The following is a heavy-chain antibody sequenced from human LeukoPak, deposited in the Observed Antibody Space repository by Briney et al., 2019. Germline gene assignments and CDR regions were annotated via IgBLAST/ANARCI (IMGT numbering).Heavy chain of an antibody. D-gene: IGHD5-18*01. CDR2: INQDGGEI. CDR1: GFTFSSSW. J-gene: IGHJ4*02. CDR3: ARTASSGGYSYGY. Sequence: PGGSLRLSCAASGFTFSSSWMTWVRQAPGKGLEGVARINQDGGEIHYVDSVKGRFTISRDNAKNSLYLQVNSLRAEDTAVYYCARTASSGGYSYGYWGQGTLVTVSS. V-gene: IGHV3-7*01.